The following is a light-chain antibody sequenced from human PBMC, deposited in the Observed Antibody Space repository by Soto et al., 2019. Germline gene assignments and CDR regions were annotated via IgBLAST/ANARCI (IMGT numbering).Light chain of an antibody. CDR1: SNYNL. CDR2: EVS. Sequence: QSALTQPASVSGSPGQSITISCTGTSNYNLVSWYQQHPGKAPKLVIYEVSERPSGVSNRFSGSKSGNTASLTISGLQAEDDADYYCCSYPGSSILYVFGTGTKLTVL. CDR3: CSYPGSSILYV. J-gene: IGLJ1*01. V-gene: IGLV2-23*02.